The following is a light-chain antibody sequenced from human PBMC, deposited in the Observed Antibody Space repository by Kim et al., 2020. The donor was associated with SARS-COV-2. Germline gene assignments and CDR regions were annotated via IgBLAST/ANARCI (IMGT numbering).Light chain of an antibody. V-gene: IGKV4-1*01. CDR1: QTVLYNSNKKNY. J-gene: IGKJ2*03. Sequence: RATINWKYSQTVLYNSNKKNYLAWYQQKPGQAPKLLIYWASIRESGVSDRFSGRGSETDFTHTISSLQAEDVAVYYCQQYYSTPPSFGQGTKLEI. CDR2: WAS. CDR3: QQYYSTPPS.